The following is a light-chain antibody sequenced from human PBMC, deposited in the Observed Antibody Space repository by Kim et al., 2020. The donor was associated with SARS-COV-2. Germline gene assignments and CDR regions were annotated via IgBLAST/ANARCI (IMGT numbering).Light chain of an antibody. J-gene: IGKJ2*01. CDR2: GAS. Sequence: ASVGDRVTIICRASENIANFLNWYQQKPGEAPKLLIYGASTLHSGVPLRFSVSGSGTDFTLTISSLQPEDIATYFCQQSYITPLYTFGQGTKLEI. CDR1: ENIANF. V-gene: IGKV1-39*01. CDR3: QQSYITPLYT.